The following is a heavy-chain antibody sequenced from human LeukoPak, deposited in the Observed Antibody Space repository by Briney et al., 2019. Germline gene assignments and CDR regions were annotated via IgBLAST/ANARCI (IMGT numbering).Heavy chain of an antibody. D-gene: IGHD2-2*01. V-gene: IGHV3-48*04. CDR3: ARDPGYCTITSCHAGEYNGMDV. CDR2: ISISGKTI. CDR1: GFTFSSYS. J-gene: IGHJ6*02. Sequence: GGSLRLSCAASGFTFSSYSMNWVRQAPGKGLEWVSYISISGKTIYYADSVKGRFTVSRDNAKNSLYLQMNSLRAEDTAVYYCARDPGYCTITSCHAGEYNGMDVWGQGTTVTVSS.